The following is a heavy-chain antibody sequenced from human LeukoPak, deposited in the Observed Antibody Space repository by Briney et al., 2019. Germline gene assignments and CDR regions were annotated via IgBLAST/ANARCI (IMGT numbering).Heavy chain of an antibody. CDR1: RFPFSTSS. D-gene: IGHD3-9*01. CDR3: AGNRILTGYYLFDY. Sequence: GGSLRLSCAASRFPFSTSSMNWVRQAPGKGLEWVSYISSSGSTIFYADSVRGRFTISRDNAKNSLYLQMNSLRAEDTAVYYCAGNRILTGYYLFDYWGQGTLVTVSS. V-gene: IGHV3-48*04. CDR2: ISSSGSTI. J-gene: IGHJ4*02.